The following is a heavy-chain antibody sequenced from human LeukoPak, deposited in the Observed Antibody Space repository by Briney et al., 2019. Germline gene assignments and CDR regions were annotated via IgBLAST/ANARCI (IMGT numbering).Heavy chain of an antibody. V-gene: IGHV4-59*01. J-gene: IGHJ6*03. D-gene: IGHD3-10*01. CDR3: ARNYYGSGSYYRYYYYYMDV. CDR1: GGSISSYY. CDR2: IYYSGST. Sequence: KPSETLSLTCTVSGGSISSYYWSWIRQPPGKGLEWIGYIYYSGSTNYNPSLKSRVTISVDTSKNQFSLKLSSVTAADTAVYYCARNYYGSGSYYRYYYYYMDVWGKGTTVTISS.